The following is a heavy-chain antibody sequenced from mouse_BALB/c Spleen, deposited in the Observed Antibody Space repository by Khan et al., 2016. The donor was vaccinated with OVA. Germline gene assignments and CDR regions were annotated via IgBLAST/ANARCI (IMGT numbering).Heavy chain of an antibody. CDR1: GYSITSNYA. Sequence: EVQLQESGPGLVKPSQSLSLTCTVTGYSITSNYAWNWIRQFPGNKLEWMGYISYSGTTSYNPSLKSRISITRVTSKNQFFLQFNSVTTEDTATYYWARGNYYGYAMDYWGQGTSVTVSS. D-gene: IGHD1-1*01. V-gene: IGHV3-2*02. J-gene: IGHJ4*01. CDR3: ARGNYYGYAMDY. CDR2: ISYSGTT.